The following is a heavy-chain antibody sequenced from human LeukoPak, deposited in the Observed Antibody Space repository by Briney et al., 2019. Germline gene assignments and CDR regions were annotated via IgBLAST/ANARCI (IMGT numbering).Heavy chain of an antibody. CDR3: TRTFNWGFDY. D-gene: IGHD7-27*01. J-gene: IGHJ4*02. CDR2: ITSTGNYI. V-gene: IGHV3-21*01. Sequence: GGSLRLSCEASGFTFSSYSMNWVRQAPGKGLEWVSSITSTGNYIYYADSMKGRFTISRDNAKNSLYLQMNSLRAEDTAVYYCTRTFNWGFDYWGQGTLVTVSS. CDR1: GFTFSSYS.